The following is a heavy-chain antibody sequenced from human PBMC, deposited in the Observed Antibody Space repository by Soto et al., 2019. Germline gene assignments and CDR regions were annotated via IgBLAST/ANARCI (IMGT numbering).Heavy chain of an antibody. CDR3: ASSSGWYTSWFDP. D-gene: IGHD6-19*01. CDR1: GFTFSSYS. Sequence: EVQLVESGGGLVQPGGSLRLSCAASGFTFSSYSMNWVRQAPGKGLEWVSYISSSSSTIYYADSVKGRFTISRDNAKTSLYLQMNGLRAEDTAVYYCASSSGWYTSWFDPWGQGTLVTVSS. V-gene: IGHV3-48*01. CDR2: ISSSSSTI. J-gene: IGHJ5*02.